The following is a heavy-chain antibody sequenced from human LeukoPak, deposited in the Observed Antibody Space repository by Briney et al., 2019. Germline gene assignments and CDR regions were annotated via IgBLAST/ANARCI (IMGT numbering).Heavy chain of an antibody. J-gene: IGHJ4*02. D-gene: IGHD3-3*01. CDR2: INPSGGST. V-gene: IGHV1-46*01. CDR1: GYTFTSYG. CDR3: ARELRFLEGLPPSRPQFDY. Sequence: ASVKVPCKASGYTFTSYGISWVRQAPGQGLEWMGIINPSGGSTSYAQKFQGRVTMTRDTSTSTVYMELSSLRSEDTAVYYCARELRFLEGLPPSRPQFDYWGQGTLVTVSS.